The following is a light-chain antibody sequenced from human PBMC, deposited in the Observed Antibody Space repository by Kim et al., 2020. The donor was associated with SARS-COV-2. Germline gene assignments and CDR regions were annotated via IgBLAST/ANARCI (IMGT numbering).Light chain of an antibody. CDR1: SSNSGSNY. CDR2: RKN. Sequence: GQRVTVSWSGSSSNSGSNYVYWYRQLPGTAPKLLIYRKNQRPSGVPDRFSGSKSGTSASLAISGLRSEDEADYYCAAWDDSLSGVVFGGGTQLTVL. V-gene: IGLV1-47*01. J-gene: IGLJ2*01. CDR3: AAWDDSLSGVV.